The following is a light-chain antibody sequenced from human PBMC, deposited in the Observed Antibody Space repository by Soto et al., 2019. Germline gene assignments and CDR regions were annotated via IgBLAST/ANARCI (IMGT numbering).Light chain of an antibody. CDR3: QQYAESPIT. CDR1: ETIKKNY. Sequence: EIVLTQSPGSLSLSPGEGSTLSCRVSETIKKNYLAWYQQQHGQAPRVXIYAASRRETGIPDRFSGGGAGTECTLTISRLEPEDIEVFYCQQYAESPITFGQGTRLEIK. J-gene: IGKJ5*01. V-gene: IGKV3-20*01. CDR2: AAS.